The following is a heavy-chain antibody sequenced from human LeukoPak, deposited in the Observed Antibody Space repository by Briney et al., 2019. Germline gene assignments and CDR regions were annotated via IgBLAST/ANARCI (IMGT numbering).Heavy chain of an antibody. D-gene: IGHD1-26*01. J-gene: IGHJ3*02. CDR2: NSGST. CDR1: GDSISSYF. Sequence: SETLSLTCTVSGDSISSYFWSWIRQPPGKGLEWIGYNSGSTNYNPSLKSRVTILLDRSKNQFSLKLSSVTAADTAVYYCARGRGYGGNYLRSFDTWGQGTMVTVSS. V-gene: IGHV4-59*08. CDR3: ARGRGYGGNYLRSFDT.